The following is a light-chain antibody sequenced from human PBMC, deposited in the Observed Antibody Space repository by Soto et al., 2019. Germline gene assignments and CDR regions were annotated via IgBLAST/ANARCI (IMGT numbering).Light chain of an antibody. CDR1: QSVSSSY. CDR3: QQYGSSPLFT. J-gene: IGKJ3*01. CDR2: GAS. Sequence: EIVLTQSPGTLSLSPGERATLSCRASQSVSSSYLAWYQQKPGQAPRLLIYGASSRATGIPDRFSGSGSGTDFTLTISRLEPEDFAAYYCQQYGSSPLFTFGPGTKVHIK. V-gene: IGKV3-20*01.